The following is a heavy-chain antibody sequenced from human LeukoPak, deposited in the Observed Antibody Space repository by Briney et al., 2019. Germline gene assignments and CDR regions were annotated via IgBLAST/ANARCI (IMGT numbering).Heavy chain of an antibody. J-gene: IGHJ6*03. Sequence: KTGGSLRLACAASGFTFSIYGMNWVRQAPGKGLEWVSSMSSTSTNIYYGDSVKGRFTISRDNAKNSLYLQMSSLRVEDTAVYYCARSEIPGYYMDVWGKGTTVIVSS. V-gene: IGHV3-21*06. CDR2: MSSTSTNI. CDR3: ARSEIPGYYMDV. D-gene: IGHD5-24*01. CDR1: GFTFSIYG.